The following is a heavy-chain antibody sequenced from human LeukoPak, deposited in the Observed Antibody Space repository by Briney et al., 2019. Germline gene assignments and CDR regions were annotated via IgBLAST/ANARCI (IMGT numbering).Heavy chain of an antibody. J-gene: IGHJ4*02. CDR1: GGSFGNYY. Sequence: SETLSLTCAVYGGSFGNYYWTWIRQPPGKGLEWIGEIDHSGSSHYNPSLKSRVTISVDTSKNQLSLKLSSVTAADTAVYYCARGLEDRISIFGVVKFYYFDFWGQGTLVTVSS. V-gene: IGHV4-34*01. D-gene: IGHD3-3*01. CDR3: ARGLEDRISIFGVVKFYYFDF. CDR2: IDHSGSS.